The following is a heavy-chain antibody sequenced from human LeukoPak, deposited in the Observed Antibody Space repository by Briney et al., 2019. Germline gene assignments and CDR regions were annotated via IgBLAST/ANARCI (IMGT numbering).Heavy chain of an antibody. D-gene: IGHD1-7*01. CDR3: AKDSITGTTGNWFDP. CDR2: VSSSGNIL. Sequence: GGSLRLSCAASGFTFSSYEMNWVRQAPGKRPEWVSYVSSSGNILYYADSVRGRFTISRDNSKNTLYLQMNSLRAEDTAVYYCAKDSITGTTGNWFDPWGQGTLVTVSS. V-gene: IGHV3-48*03. J-gene: IGHJ5*02. CDR1: GFTFSSYE.